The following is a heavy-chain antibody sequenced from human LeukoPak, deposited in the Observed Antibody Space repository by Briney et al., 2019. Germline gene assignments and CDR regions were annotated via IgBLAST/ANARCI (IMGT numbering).Heavy chain of an antibody. D-gene: IGHD6-19*01. CDR2: ISAYNGNT. J-gene: IGHJ6*03. CDR1: GYTFTSYG. CDR3: ARVDKISSGWYLYYYYYMDV. Sequence: GASVKVSCKASGYTFTSYGISWVRQAPGQGLEWMGWISAYNGNTNYAQKLQGRVTMTTDTSTSTAYMELRSLRSDDTAVYYCARVDKISSGWYLYYYYYMDVWGKGTTVTISS. V-gene: IGHV1-18*01.